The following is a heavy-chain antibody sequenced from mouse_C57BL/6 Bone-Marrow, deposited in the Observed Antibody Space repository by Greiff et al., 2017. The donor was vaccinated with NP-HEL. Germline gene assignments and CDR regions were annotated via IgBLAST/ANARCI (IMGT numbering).Heavy chain of an antibody. D-gene: IGHD2-4*01. CDR1: GYTFTSYW. CDR3: ARGGLRRRYFDY. V-gene: IGHV1-55*01. Sequence: QVQLKQSGAELVKPGASVKMSCKASGYTFTSYWITWVKQRPGQGLEWIGDIYPGSGSTNYNEKFKSKATLTVDTSSSTAYMQLSSLTSEDSAVYYCARGGLRRRYFDYWGQGTTLTVSS. CDR2: IYPGSGST. J-gene: IGHJ2*01.